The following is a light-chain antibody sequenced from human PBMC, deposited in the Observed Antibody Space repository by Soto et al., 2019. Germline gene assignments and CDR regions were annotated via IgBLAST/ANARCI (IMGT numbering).Light chain of an antibody. CDR2: DVI. CDR3: SSYTSSNTGV. CDR1: SSDVGGYNY. Sequence: QSALTQPASVSGSPEQSITISCTWTSSDVGGYNYVSWYQQHPGKAPKLMIYDVINRPSGVSNRFSGSKSGNTASLTISGLQAEDEADYYCSSYTSSNTGVFGGGTKVTVL. J-gene: IGLJ3*02. V-gene: IGLV2-14*01.